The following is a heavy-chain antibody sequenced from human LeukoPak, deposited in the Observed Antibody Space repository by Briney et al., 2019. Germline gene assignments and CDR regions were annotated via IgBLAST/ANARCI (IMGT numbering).Heavy chain of an antibody. D-gene: IGHD5-12*01. CDR2: MYSSGST. V-gene: IGHV4-34*01. CDR3: VRSGSGYLRYYFDY. CDR1: GGSFSGYY. Sequence: SETLSLTCAVYGGSFSGYYWSWIRQPPGKGLEWIGSMYSSGSTYYNPSLKSRVTISLDTSKNQFSLKLSSVTAADTAVYYCVRSGSGYLRYYFDYWGQGTLVTVSS. J-gene: IGHJ4*02.